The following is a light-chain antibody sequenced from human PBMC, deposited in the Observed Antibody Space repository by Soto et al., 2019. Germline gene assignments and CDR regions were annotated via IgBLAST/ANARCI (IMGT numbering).Light chain of an antibody. Sequence: EIVLTQSPATLSLSPGERATLSCRASQSVSTYLAWYQQKPGQAPRRLIYDASNRATGIPARFSGSGSGTDFTLTINSLAPEDFAVYYCQQRSNWPGAFGPGTKLDIK. J-gene: IGKJ3*01. CDR1: QSVSTY. CDR3: QQRSNWPGA. CDR2: DAS. V-gene: IGKV3-11*01.